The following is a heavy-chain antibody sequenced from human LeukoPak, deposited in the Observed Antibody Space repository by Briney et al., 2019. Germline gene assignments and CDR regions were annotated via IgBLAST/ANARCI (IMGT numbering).Heavy chain of an antibody. D-gene: IGHD6-6*01. V-gene: IGHV4-39*07. Sequence: SETLSLTCTVSGGSISSSSYYWGWIRQPPGKGLEWIGSIYYSGSTYYNPSLKSRVTISVDTSKNQFSLKLSSVTAAGTAVYYCHGSIAARGVDYWGQGTLVTVSS. CDR3: HGSIAARGVDY. CDR2: IYYSGST. CDR1: GGSISSSSYY. J-gene: IGHJ4*02.